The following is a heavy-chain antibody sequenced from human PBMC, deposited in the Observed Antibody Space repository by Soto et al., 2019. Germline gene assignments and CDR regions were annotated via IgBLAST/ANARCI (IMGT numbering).Heavy chain of an antibody. CDR1: GGSISSSSYY. V-gene: IGHV4-39*01. J-gene: IGHJ4*02. CDR3: ARQGRWEYYFDY. D-gene: IGHD1-26*01. CDR2: IYYSGST. Sequence: SETLSLTCTVSGGSISSSSYYWGWIRQPPGKGLEWIGSIYYSGSTYYNPSLKSRVTISVDTSKNQFSLKLSSVTAADTAVYYCARQGRWEYYFDYWGQGTLVTVSS.